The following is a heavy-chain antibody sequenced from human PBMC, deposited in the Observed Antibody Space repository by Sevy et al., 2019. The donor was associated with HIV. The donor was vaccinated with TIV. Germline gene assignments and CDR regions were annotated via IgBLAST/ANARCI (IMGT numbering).Heavy chain of an antibody. D-gene: IGHD1-26*01. V-gene: IGHV1-8*01. CDR2: MNPNSGNT. CDR1: GYTFTSYD. CDR3: ARGRGWELDY. Sequence: GESLKISCKASGYTFTSYDINWVRQATGQGLEWMGWMNPNSGNTGYAQKFQGRVTMTRNTSISTAYMELSSLRSEDTAVYYCARGRGWELDYWGQGTLVTVSS. J-gene: IGHJ4*02.